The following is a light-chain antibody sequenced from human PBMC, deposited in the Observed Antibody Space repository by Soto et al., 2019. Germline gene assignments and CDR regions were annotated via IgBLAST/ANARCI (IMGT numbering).Light chain of an antibody. CDR1: QDLKKW. V-gene: IGKV1-12*01. CDR3: HQASNFPFT. CDR2: AAS. J-gene: IGKJ3*01. Sequence: DIQLTQSPSSVSASVGDTINITCRASQDLKKWLSWYQQKPGKAPKVLIYAASSLESGVPSRFSGSGSGTEFTHTITSLQTEDFASYFCHQASNFPFTFGPGTKVDMK.